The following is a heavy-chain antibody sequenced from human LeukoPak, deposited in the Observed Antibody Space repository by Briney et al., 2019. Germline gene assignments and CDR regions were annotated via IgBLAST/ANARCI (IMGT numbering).Heavy chain of an antibody. CDR1: GFTFSSYG. D-gene: IGHD5-24*01. J-gene: IGHJ4*02. CDR2: ISKDGSNE. V-gene: IGHV3-30*03. Sequence: PGGSLRLSCAASGFTFSSYGMHWVRQAPGKGLECVAVISKDGSNEHYADPGKGRFTISRDNSKNTLYLQMNSLRTEDTAVYYCVRDRGDGYNKIDYWGQETLVTVSS. CDR3: VRDRGDGYNKIDY.